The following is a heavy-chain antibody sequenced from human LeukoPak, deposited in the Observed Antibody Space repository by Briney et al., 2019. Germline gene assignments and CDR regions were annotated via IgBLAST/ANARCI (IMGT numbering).Heavy chain of an antibody. V-gene: IGHV4-61*02. CDR1: GGSICSGSYY. D-gene: IGHD5-24*01. Sequence: SETLSLTCTVSGGSICSGSYYWSWIRQPAGKGLEWIGRIYTSGSTNYNPSLKSRVTISVDTSKNQFSLKLSSVTAADTAVHYCATDRDGYNYDWGQGTLVTVSS. CDR2: IYTSGST. J-gene: IGHJ4*02. CDR3: ATDRDGYNYD.